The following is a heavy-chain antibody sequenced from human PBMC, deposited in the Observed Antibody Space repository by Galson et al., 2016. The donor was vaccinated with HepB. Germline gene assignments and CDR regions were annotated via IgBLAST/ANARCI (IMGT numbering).Heavy chain of an antibody. Sequence: LRLSCAASGFTFNHYAMTWVRQAPGKGLEWVSTVSASAETTYYADSVKGRFTISRDTSKNTLTLQMSSLRAEDTALYFCATVLIAVAGYSGFDYWGQGTLVTVSS. J-gene: IGHJ4*02. D-gene: IGHD6-19*01. CDR2: VSASAETT. CDR1: GFTFNHYA. V-gene: IGHV3-23*01. CDR3: ATVLIAVAGYSGFDY.